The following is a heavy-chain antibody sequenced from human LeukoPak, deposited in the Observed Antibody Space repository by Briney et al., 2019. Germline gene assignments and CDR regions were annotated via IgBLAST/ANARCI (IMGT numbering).Heavy chain of an antibody. CDR1: GYTFTGYY. D-gene: IGHD3-10*02. Sequence: ASVKVSCKASGYTFTGYYMHWVRQAPGQGLEWMGWINPNSGGTNYPQKFQGRVTMTRDTSISTAYMELSRLRSDDTAVYYCARGVFGELEKLMFQHWGQGTLVTVSS. CDR3: ARGVFGELEKLMFQH. V-gene: IGHV1-2*02. J-gene: IGHJ1*01. CDR2: INPNSGGT.